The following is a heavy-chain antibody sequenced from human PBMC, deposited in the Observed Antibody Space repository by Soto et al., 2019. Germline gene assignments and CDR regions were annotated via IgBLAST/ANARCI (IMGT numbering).Heavy chain of an antibody. J-gene: IGHJ4*02. CDR2: ISWNGAAT. CDR3: IKLRLYGSVFDC. V-gene: IGHV3-9*01. CDR1: GFTFDDYA. Sequence: EAQLVESGGGLVQPGRSLRLSCVASGFTFDDYAINWVRQAPGKGLEWVAGISWNGAATGYADSVKGRFTISRDNAKNSLDLQLSTLRTEDTGIYDLIKLRLYGSVFDCGGQGTLVNVP. D-gene: IGHD3-10*01.